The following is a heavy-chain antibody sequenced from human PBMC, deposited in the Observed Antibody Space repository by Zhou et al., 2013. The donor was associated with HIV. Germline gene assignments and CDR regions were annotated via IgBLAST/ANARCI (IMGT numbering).Heavy chain of an antibody. D-gene: IGHD3-10*01. CDR2: INPSSGST. Sequence: QVQLVQSGAEVRKPGASVKVSCKASGYTFISFYMHWVRQAPGQGLEWMGVINPSSGSTTYAEKFQGRVTMTRDTSTTTVHMELNRLTFDDTAMYYCAKERSNWSLGSWGQGTLVTVSS. CDR1: GYTFISFY. J-gene: IGHJ5*02. CDR3: AKERSNWSLGS. V-gene: IGHV1-46*01.